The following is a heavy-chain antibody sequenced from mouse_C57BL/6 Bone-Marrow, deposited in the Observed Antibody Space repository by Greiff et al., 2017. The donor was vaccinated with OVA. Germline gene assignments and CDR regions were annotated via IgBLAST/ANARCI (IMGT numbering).Heavy chain of an antibody. CDR2: ISRGGSYT. CDR3: ARGLTGTGFAY. CDR1: GFTFSSYG. D-gene: IGHD4-1*01. J-gene: IGHJ3*01. Sequence: EVKLMESGGDLVKPGGSLKLSCAASGFTFSSYGMSWVRQTPDKRLEWVATISRGGSYTYYPDSVKGRFTISRDNAKNTLYLQMSSLKSEDTAMYYCARGLTGTGFAYWGQGTLVTVSA. V-gene: IGHV5-6*01.